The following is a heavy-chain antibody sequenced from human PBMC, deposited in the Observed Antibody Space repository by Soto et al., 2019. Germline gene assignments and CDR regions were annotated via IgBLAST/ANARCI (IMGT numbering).Heavy chain of an antibody. CDR2: IYYSGST. CDR1: GGSISSYY. CDR3: ASSVSRIERVDY. V-gene: IGHV4-59*01. D-gene: IGHD2-15*01. Sequence: PETLSLTCTVSGGSISSYYWSWIRQPPGKGLEWIGYIYYSGSTNYNPSLKSRVTISVDTSKNQFSLKLSSVTAADTAVYYCASSVSRIERVDYWGQGTLVTVSS. J-gene: IGHJ4*02.